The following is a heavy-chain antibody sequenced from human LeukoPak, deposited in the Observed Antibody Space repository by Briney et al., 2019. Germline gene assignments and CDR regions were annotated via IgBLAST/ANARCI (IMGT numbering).Heavy chain of an antibody. Sequence: KPGGSLRLSCAASGFTFSSYSMNWVRQAPGKGLEWVSSISSSSSYIYYADSVKGRFTISRDNAKNSLYLQMNSLRAEDTAVYYCARDLMTTATTVDYWGQGTLVTVSS. D-gene: IGHD4-17*01. CDR1: GFTFSSYS. J-gene: IGHJ4*02. CDR3: ARDLMTTATTVDY. V-gene: IGHV3-21*01. CDR2: ISSSSSYI.